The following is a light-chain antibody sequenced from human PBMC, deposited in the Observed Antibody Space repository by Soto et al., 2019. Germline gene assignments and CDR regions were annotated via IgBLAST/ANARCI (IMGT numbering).Light chain of an antibody. CDR3: QQFGISPRT. V-gene: IGKV3-20*01. Sequence: EIVLTQSPGTLSLFPGERATLSCRASQSISSNFVGWYQQKPGQAPRLLIYGSSTRATGITDRFSGSGSGTDFTLTITRLEPEDFAVYYCQQFGISPRTFGQGTKLE. CDR2: GSS. CDR1: QSISSNF. J-gene: IGKJ2*01.